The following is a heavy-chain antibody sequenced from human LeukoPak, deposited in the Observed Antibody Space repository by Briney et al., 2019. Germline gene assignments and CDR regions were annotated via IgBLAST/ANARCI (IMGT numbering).Heavy chain of an antibody. CDR1: AGSISSYY. Sequence: TSETLSLNCTGSAGSISSYYWSWIRQPPWKGLEWIGYIYYSGSTNYNPSLKSRVTISVDTSKNQFSLKLSSVTAADTAVYYCARYGVRFDYWGQGTLVTVSS. J-gene: IGHJ4*02. D-gene: IGHD4-17*01. CDR2: IYYSGST. CDR3: ARYGVRFDY. V-gene: IGHV4-59*01.